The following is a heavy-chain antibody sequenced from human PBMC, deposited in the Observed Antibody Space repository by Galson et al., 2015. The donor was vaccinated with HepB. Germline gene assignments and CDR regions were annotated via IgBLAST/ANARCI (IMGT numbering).Heavy chain of an antibody. V-gene: IGHV3-7*01. D-gene: IGHD4-17*01. CDR3: ASNLRYYGDFDC. J-gene: IGHJ4*02. CDR1: GFTFSSYW. CDR2: IKQDGTEK. Sequence: SLRLSCAASGFTFSSYWMSWVRQAPGKGLDWVASIKQDGTEKHYVDSVRGRFTISRDNAKNSLYLQMNSLRAEDTAVYCCASNLRYYGDFDCWGQGTLVAVSS.